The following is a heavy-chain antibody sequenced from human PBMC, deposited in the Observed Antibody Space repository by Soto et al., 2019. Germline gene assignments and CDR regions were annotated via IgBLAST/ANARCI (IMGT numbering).Heavy chain of an antibody. D-gene: IGHD1-26*01. V-gene: IGHV4-59*08. CDR3: ARHRTGSFFWFDP. Sequence: SETLSLTCTVSGGSMSSYCWSWIQQPPGKGLEWIGYILYCVSTNYNLSLKSRVTMSVVMSKNQFSLKVTSVTAADTAVYYCARHRTGSFFWFDPWGQGTLVTVSS. CDR1: GGSMSSYC. CDR2: ILYCVST. J-gene: IGHJ5*02.